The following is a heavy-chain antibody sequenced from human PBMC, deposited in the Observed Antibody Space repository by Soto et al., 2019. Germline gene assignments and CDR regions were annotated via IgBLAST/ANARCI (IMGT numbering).Heavy chain of an antibody. J-gene: IGHJ4*02. CDR3: ARQMWCTGGTCYSAFDY. Sequence: SVKVSCKASGGTFSSYTLIWVRQAPGKGLEWMGGIIPIFGTPNYAPKFQGRITITADESTSTAYMELSSLRSEDTAVYYCARQMWCTGGTCYSAFDYWGQGTLVTVSS. CDR2: IIPIFGTP. CDR1: GGTFSSYT. V-gene: IGHV1-69*13. D-gene: IGHD2-15*01.